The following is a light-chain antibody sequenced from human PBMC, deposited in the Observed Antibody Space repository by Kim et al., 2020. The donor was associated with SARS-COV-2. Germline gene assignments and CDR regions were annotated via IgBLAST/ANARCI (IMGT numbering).Light chain of an antibody. CDR1: QSVYSN. V-gene: IGKV3-15*01. CDR3: QQYNNWPLP. CDR2: GAS. Sequence: SVSPGERATLSCRASQSVYSNLAWYQQKPGQAPRLLIYGASTRATGIPARFSGSGSGTEFTLTISSLQSEDFAVYYCQQYNNWPLPFGQGTKLEI. J-gene: IGKJ2*01.